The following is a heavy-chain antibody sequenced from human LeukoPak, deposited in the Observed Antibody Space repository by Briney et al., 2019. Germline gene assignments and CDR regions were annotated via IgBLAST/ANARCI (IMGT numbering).Heavy chain of an antibody. CDR1: GYTFTSYG. J-gene: IGHJ4*02. CDR3: ARRRPGEWELRGSPLVYFDC. CDR2: ISTYNGDT. Sequence: ASVKVSCKASGYTFTSYGISWVRQAPGQGLEWMGWISTYNGDTNYAQNLQGRVTMTTDTSTSTAYMELRSLRSDDTAVYYCARRRPGEWELRGSPLVYFDCWGQGTLVTVPS. D-gene: IGHD1-26*01. V-gene: IGHV1-18*01.